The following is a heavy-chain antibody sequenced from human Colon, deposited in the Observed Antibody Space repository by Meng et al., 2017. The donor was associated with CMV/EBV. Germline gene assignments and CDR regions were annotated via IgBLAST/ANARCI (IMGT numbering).Heavy chain of an antibody. D-gene: IGHD3-3*01. Sequence: GESLKISCAASGFSVSSSYMTWVRQAPGQGLEWVSVIYRDGGTNDADSVKGRFTMSRDNSQDTLFLEMNRLRAEDTAVYYCARRDRADKTYGVVIYYYYGMDVWGQGTTVTVSS. CDR3: ARRDRADKTYGVVIYYYYGMDV. CDR1: GFSVSSSY. CDR2: IYRDGGT. V-gene: IGHV3-53*01. J-gene: IGHJ6*02.